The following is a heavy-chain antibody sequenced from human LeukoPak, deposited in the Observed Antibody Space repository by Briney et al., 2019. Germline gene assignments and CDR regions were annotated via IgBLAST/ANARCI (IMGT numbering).Heavy chain of an antibody. CDR3: AKDPEYDRSGYYFH. Sequence: GGSLRLSCAASGFTFDDYAMHWVRQAPGKGLEWVSGISWNSGSIGYADSVKGRFTISRDNAKNSLYLQMNSLRAEDTALYYCAKDPEYDRSGYYFHWGQGTLVTVSS. CDR2: ISWNSGSI. J-gene: IGHJ4*02. D-gene: IGHD3-22*01. V-gene: IGHV3-9*01. CDR1: GFTFDDYA.